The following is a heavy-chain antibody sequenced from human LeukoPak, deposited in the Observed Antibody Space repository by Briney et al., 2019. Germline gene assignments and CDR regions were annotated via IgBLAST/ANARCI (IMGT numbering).Heavy chain of an antibody. V-gene: IGHV1-18*01. CDR3: ASSPYCSSTSCYPFDY. J-gene: IGHJ4*02. CDR2: ISAYNGNT. D-gene: IGHD2-2*01. CDR1: GYTFTSYG. Sequence: GASVKVSCKASGYTFTSYGISWVRQAPGQGLEWMGWISAYNGNTNYAQKLQGRVTMTTDTSTSTAYMELRSLRSDDTAVYYCASSPYCSSTSCYPFDYWGQGTLVTVSS.